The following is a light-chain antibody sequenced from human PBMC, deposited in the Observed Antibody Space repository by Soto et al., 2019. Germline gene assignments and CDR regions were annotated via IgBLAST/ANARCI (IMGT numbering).Light chain of an antibody. V-gene: IGKV1-13*02. CDR3: QQFNSYPP. CDR1: QGISSA. Sequence: AIQLTQSPSSLSASVGDRVTITCRASQGISSALAWYQQKPGKAPKLLIYDASSLESGVPSRFSGSGSGTEFTLTISSLQPEDFATYYCQQFNSYPPFGPGTKVDIK. J-gene: IGKJ3*01. CDR2: DAS.